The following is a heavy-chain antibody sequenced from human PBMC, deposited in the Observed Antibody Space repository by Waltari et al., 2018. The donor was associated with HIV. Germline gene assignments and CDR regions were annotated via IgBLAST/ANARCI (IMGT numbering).Heavy chain of an antibody. CDR2: MNPSTGNA. CDR1: GYPFTNYD. Sequence: QGQLVQSGAEVKQSGASVRISCKASGYPFTNYDINWLRQATGQGLEWMGWMNPSTGNAGVAHNFQGRVVMTRDIPINTAYMELSGLTSHDAAVYYCSTSRPGAMFGDAWGQGTLVTVSS. CDR3: STSRPGAMFGDA. D-gene: IGHD3-3*01. J-gene: IGHJ5*02. V-gene: IGHV1-8*02.